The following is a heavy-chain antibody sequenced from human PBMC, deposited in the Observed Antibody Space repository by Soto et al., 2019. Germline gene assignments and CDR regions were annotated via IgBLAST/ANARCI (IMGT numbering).Heavy chain of an antibody. J-gene: IGHJ2*01. D-gene: IGHD4-17*01. CDR2: IYDSGST. CDR3: AREVIPLTTDWYFDL. CDR1: GGSISGGVGGLYY. Sequence: QLQLRESGPGLVKPSETLSLTCTVSGGSISGGVGGLYYWSWIRQPPGKGLEWIGYIYDSGSTYCNPSLKSRVTISGDTSKSQCSLRLSSVTAADTAVYYCAREVIPLTTDWYFDLWGRGTLVTVSS. V-gene: IGHV4-30-4*01.